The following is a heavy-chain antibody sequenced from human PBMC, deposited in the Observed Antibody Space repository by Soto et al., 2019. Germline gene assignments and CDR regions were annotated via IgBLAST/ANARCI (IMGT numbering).Heavy chain of an antibody. V-gene: IGHV2-5*02. CDR3: AHGSGWLSDY. J-gene: IGHJ4*02. CDR2: IYWDDDN. CDR1: GFSLSSPAVG. Sequence: QITLKESGPTLVKPTQTLALTCTFSGFSLSSPAVGVNWIRQPPGKALEWLALIYWDDDNHYSPSLKSRLTIAKETSKNHVVLTMTDMDPVDTATYFCAHGSGWLSDYWSQGTLVTVSS. D-gene: IGHD6-19*01.